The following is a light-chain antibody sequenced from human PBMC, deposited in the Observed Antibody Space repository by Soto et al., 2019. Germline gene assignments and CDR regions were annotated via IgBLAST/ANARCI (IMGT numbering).Light chain of an antibody. CDR2: DAS. CDR1: QSVDRY. CDR3: QQRSDWPPIT. V-gene: IGKV3-11*01. Sequence: EIVLTQSPATLSLSPGERATLSCRASQSVDRYLAWYQQKLGQAPRLLIYDASNRATGVPARFSGSGSGTDFTLTINSLEPEDFAVYYCQQRSDWPPITFGQGTRLEIK. J-gene: IGKJ5*01.